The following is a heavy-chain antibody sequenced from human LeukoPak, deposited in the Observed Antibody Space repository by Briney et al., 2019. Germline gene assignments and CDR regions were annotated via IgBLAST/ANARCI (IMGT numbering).Heavy chain of an antibody. J-gene: IGHJ4*02. CDR2: IHHSGST. CDR1: GESFSAYY. Sequence: PSETLSLTCAVYGESFSAYYWNWIRQAPGKTLEWIGEIHHSGSTNYNPSLKSRVNILIDPSKKQFSLKLSSVTAADTAVYCCARRSHPRDRGVIIKGFDYWGQGTLVTVSS. CDR3: ARRSHPRDRGVIIKGFDY. V-gene: IGHV4-34*01. D-gene: IGHD3-10*01.